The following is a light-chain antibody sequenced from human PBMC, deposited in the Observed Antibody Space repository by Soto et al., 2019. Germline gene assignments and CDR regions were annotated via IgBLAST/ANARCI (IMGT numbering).Light chain of an antibody. Sequence: QSVLTQPASVSESPGQSVTISCTGTSSDVGGYNFVSWYQQHPGKAPKLIIYDVSDRPPGVSDRFSASKSGNTASLIISGVQDEDDADYYCSSYNATSSQVFGGGTKLTVL. J-gene: IGLJ2*01. CDR1: SSDVGGYNF. V-gene: IGLV2-14*01. CDR3: SSYNATSSQV. CDR2: DVS.